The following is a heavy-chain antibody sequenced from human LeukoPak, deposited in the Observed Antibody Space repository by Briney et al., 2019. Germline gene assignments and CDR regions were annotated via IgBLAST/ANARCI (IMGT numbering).Heavy chain of an antibody. D-gene: IGHD3-16*02. CDR2: IYTTGRT. CDR3: ARAGYTISSYRFDY. J-gene: IGHJ4*02. V-gene: IGHV4-4*07. Sequence: SETLSLNCSVSGGSISSYWWSWIRQPAGKGLEFIGRIYTTGRTNYNPSLKSRVSMSVDTSKNKFSLELRSVTAVDTAVYFCARAGYTISSYRFDYWGQGALVTVSS. CDR1: GGSISSYW.